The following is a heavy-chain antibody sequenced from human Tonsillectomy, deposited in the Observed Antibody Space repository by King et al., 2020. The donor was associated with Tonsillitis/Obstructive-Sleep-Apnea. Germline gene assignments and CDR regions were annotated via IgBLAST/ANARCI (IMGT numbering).Heavy chain of an antibody. Sequence: VQLQESGPGLVKPSETLSLTCTVSSDSISNYYWSWIRQPAGKGLEWIGRIYTSGSTNYNPSLKSRVTMSVDTSKNQFSLKVSYVTAADTAVYYCARAQVLDTVTNFDYWGQGTLVTVSS. CDR1: SDSISNYY. CDR3: ARAQVLDTVTNFDY. CDR2: IYTSGST. D-gene: IGHD4-11*01. J-gene: IGHJ4*02. V-gene: IGHV4-4*07.